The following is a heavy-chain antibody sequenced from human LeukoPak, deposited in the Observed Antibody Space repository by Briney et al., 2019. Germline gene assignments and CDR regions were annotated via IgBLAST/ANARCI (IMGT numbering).Heavy chain of an antibody. Sequence: PGGSLRLSCAASGFTFSDYNMRWIRQAPGKGLEWVSSISRSGSTKYYADSVKGRFTISRDNAKNSLFLQMNSLRAEDTAVYYCARVPDDYDAFDIWGQGTMVTVSS. J-gene: IGHJ3*02. V-gene: IGHV3-11*01. CDR1: GFTFSDYN. CDR3: ARVPDDYDAFDI. CDR2: ISRSGSTK. D-gene: IGHD4-11*01.